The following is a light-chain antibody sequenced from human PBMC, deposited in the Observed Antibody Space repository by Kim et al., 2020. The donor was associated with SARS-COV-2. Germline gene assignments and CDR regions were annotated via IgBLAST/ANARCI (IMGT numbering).Light chain of an antibody. V-gene: IGKV1-39*01. CDR2: AAS. CDR3: QQSHSTPYT. J-gene: IGKJ2*01. Sequence: DIQMTQSPSSLSASVGDRVTITCRPSQTVADYLHWYQQKPGRAPKLLIYAASDLQHGVPSRFSGAGSGTEFTLTINSLRLEDFATYYCQQSHSTPYTFGQGTKVEIK. CDR1: QTVADY.